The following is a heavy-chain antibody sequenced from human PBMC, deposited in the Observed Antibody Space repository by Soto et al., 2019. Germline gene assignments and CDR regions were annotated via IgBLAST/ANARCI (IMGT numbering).Heavy chain of an antibody. V-gene: IGHV3-23*01. J-gene: IGHJ4*02. Sequence: EVQLLESGGGLVQPGGSLRLSCAASGFTFKSYAMGWVRQPPGKGLEWVSGSSGSGGTTYHADSVKARFTISRDNSKNTLYLQMNSLRVEATAVYYCAKEPYSSFVLGTFHYWGQGALVTVSS. CDR1: GFTFKSYA. D-gene: IGHD6-19*01. CDR3: AKEPYSSFVLGTFHY. CDR2: SSGSGGTT.